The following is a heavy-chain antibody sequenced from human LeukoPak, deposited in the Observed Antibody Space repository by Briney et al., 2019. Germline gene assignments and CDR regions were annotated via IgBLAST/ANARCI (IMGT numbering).Heavy chain of an antibody. CDR3: ARDLDSSGWSHFQH. V-gene: IGHV1-2*02. Sequence: ASVKVSCKASGYTFTGYYMHWVRQAPGQGLEWMGWINPNSGGTNYAQKFQGRVTMSRDTSISTAYMDLSRLRSDDTAVYYCARDLDSSGWSHFQHWGQGTLVT. J-gene: IGHJ1*01. CDR1: GYTFTGYY. D-gene: IGHD6-19*01. CDR2: INPNSGGT.